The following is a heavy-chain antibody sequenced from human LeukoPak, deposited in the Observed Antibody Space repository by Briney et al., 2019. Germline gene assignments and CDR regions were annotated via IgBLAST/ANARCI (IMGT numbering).Heavy chain of an antibody. Sequence: ASVKVSCKASGYTFTGYYMHWVRQAPGQGLEWMGWINPNSGGTNYAQKFQGRVTMTRDTSISTAYMELSRLRSDDTAVYYCARPCDFWGGYPFDYWGQGTLVTVSS. CDR3: ARPCDFWGGYPFDY. V-gene: IGHV1-2*02. J-gene: IGHJ4*02. CDR1: GYTFTGYY. CDR2: INPNSGGT. D-gene: IGHD3-3*01.